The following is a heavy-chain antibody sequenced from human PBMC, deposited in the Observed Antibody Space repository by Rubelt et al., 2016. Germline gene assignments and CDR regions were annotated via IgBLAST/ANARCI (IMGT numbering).Heavy chain of an antibody. CDR2: IKSRSDGGTT. V-gene: IGHV3-15*01. CDR3: TTGYLNPACSGGKCDGGV. J-gene: IGHJ4*02. Sequence: VKPGGSLRLSCAASGFTFSNAWMTWVRQAPGKGLEWVGRIKSRSDGGTTDYAAPVEGRFTISRDDAKNTVYLQINSLKTEDTAFYYCTTGYLNPACSGGKCDGGVWGQGTLVTVSS. CDR1: GFTFSNAW. D-gene: IGHD2-15*01.